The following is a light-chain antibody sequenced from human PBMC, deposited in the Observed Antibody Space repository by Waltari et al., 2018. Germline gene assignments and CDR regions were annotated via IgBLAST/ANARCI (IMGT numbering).Light chain of an antibody. CDR2: EDS. CDR3: SSFATSGIWV. CDR1: NSDIGNYYL. Sequence: QSALTQPASVSGSPGQSIPISCTGTNSDIGNYYLVSWYQQYPGKAPKLVIYEDSQRPSGVAHRFSGSKSGNTASLTISGLQADDESDFHCSSFATSGIWVFGGGTRLTVL. V-gene: IGLV2-23*01. J-gene: IGLJ3*02.